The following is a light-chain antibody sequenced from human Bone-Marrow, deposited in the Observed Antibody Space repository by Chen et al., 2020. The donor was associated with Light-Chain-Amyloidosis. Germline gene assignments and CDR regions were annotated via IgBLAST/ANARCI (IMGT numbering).Light chain of an antibody. Sequence: QSALTQPASVSGSPGQSVTIACTGTSSDVGGGNHVSWYQQHPDKAPKLLIYEVTNRPSWVPARFAGSKPDTTASLTIAGLQTEDEADYVCSSYTITNTLDFGSETRVTVL. CDR2: EVT. J-gene: IGLJ1*01. CDR1: SSDVGGGNH. V-gene: IGLV2-14*01. CDR3: SSYTITNTLD.